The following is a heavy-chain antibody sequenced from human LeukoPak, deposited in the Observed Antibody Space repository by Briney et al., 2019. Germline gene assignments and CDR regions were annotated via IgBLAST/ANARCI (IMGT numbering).Heavy chain of an antibody. Sequence: ASETLSLTCTVSGGSISSYYWSWIRQPPGKGLEWIRYIYYSGSTNYNPSLKSRVTISVDTSKHQFSLKLSSVTAADPAVYYCARDLVVVTASLSYYYYGMDVWGQGTTVTVSS. CDR1: GGSISSYY. D-gene: IGHD2-21*02. V-gene: IGHV4-59*01. CDR3: ARDLVVVTASLSYYYYGMDV. J-gene: IGHJ6*02. CDR2: IYYSGST.